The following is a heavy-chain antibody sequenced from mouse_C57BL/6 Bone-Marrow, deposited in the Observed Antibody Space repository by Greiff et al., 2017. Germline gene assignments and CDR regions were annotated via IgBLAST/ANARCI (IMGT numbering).Heavy chain of an antibody. D-gene: IGHD1-1*01. CDR1: GYSITSGYY. V-gene: IGHV3-6*01. Sequence: EVKLVESGPGLVKPSPSLSLTCSVTGYSITSGYYWNWIRQFPGNKLEWMGYISYDGSNNYNPSLKNRISITRDTSKNQFFLKFNSVTTEDTATYYCARAYYYGSSFWYFEVWGTGTTVTVSS. J-gene: IGHJ1*03. CDR3: ARAYYYGSSFWYFEV. CDR2: ISYDGSN.